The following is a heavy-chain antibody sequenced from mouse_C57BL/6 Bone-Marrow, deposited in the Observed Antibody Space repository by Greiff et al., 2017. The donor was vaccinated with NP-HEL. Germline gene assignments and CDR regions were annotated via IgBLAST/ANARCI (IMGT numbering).Heavy chain of an antibody. Sequence: QVQLQQPGTELVKPGASVKLSCKASGYTFTSYWMHWVKQRPGQGLEWIGKINPSSGGTNYNEKFKSKATLTVDKSSRTAYMQLSSLTSEASAFYDRSRSYSNCYYAMDYWGQGTSVTVSS. CDR1: GYTFTSYW. D-gene: IGHD2-5*01. J-gene: IGHJ4*01. CDR2: INPSSGGT. CDR3: SRSYSNCYYAMDY. V-gene: IGHV1-53*01.